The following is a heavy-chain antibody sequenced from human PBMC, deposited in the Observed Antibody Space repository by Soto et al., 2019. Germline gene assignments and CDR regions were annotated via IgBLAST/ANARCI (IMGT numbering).Heavy chain of an antibody. D-gene: IGHD4-17*01. V-gene: IGHV3-30*18. CDR1: GFTFSSYG. Sequence: GGSLRLSCAASGFTFSSYGMHWVRQAPGKGLEWVAVISYDGSNKYYADSVKGRFTISRDNSKNTLYLQMNSLRAEDTAVYYCAKDTVTTSYYYGMDVWGQGTTVTVS. J-gene: IGHJ6*02. CDR3: AKDTVTTSYYYGMDV. CDR2: ISYDGSNK.